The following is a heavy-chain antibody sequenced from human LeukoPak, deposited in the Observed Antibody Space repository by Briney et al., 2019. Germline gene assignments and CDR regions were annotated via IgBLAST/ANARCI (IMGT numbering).Heavy chain of an antibody. J-gene: IGHJ4*02. CDR1: GGTFSSYA. CDR3: ARARPLLARHYFPFDY. Sequence: GASVKVSCKASGGTFSSYAISWVRQAPGQGLEWMGGIIPIFGTANYAQKFQGRVTITADESTSTAYMELSSLRSEDTAVYYCARARPLLARHYFPFDYWGQGTLVTVSS. V-gene: IGHV1-69*13. D-gene: IGHD3-9*01. CDR2: IIPIFGTA.